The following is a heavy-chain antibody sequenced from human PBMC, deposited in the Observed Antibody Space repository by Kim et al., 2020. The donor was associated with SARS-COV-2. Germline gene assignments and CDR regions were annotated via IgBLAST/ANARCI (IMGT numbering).Heavy chain of an antibody. CDR3: ARGRSSGYYEYYFDY. V-gene: IGHV1-69*06. Sequence: SVKVSCKASGGTFSSYAISWVRQAPGQGLEWMGGIIPIFGTANYAQKFQGRVTITADKSTSTAYMELSSLRSEDTAVYYCARGRSSGYYEYYFDYWGQGTLVTVSS. CDR1: GGTFSSYA. D-gene: IGHD3-22*01. J-gene: IGHJ4*02. CDR2: IIPIFGTA.